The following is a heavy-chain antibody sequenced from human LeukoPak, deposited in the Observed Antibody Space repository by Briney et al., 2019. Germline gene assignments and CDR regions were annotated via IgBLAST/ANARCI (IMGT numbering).Heavy chain of an antibody. CDR2: IYYSGST. CDR3: ARVAVRYYGSGKTKHEKN. D-gene: IGHD3-10*01. Sequence: SETLSLTCTVSGGSISSSSYYWGWIRQPPGKGLEWIGSIYYSGSTNYNPSLKSRVTISVDTSKNQFSLKLSSVTAADTAVYYCARVAVRYYGSGKTKHEKNWGQGTLVTVSS. J-gene: IGHJ4*02. CDR1: GGSISSSSYY. V-gene: IGHV4-39*07.